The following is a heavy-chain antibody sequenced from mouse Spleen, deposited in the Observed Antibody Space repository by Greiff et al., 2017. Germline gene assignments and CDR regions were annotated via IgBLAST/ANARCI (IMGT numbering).Heavy chain of an antibody. CDR2: IYPGDGDT. V-gene: IGHV1-82*01. Sequence: LVESGPELVKPGASVKISCKASGYAFSSSWMNWVKQRPGKGLEWIGRIYPGDGDTNYNGKFKGKATLTADKSSSTVYMQLSSLTSEDSAVYFCSRDYGGGYFDYWGQGTTLTVSS. CDR3: SRDYGGGYFDY. D-gene: IGHD1-2*01. J-gene: IGHJ2*01. CDR1: GYAFSSSW.